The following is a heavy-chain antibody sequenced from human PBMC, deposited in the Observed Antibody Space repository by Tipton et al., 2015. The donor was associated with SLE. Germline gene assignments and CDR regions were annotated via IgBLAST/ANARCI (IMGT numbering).Heavy chain of an antibody. V-gene: IGHV3-21*01. J-gene: IGHJ4*02. Sequence: QLVQSGGGLVKPGGSLRLSCAASGFTFSSYSMNWVRQAPGKGLEWVSSISSSSSYIYYADSVKGRFTISRDNAKNSLYLQMNSLRAEDTAVYYCVRAAGSGSYSRDYWGQGTLVTVSS. CDR1: GFTFSSYS. CDR3: VRAAGSGSYSRDY. CDR2: ISSSSSYI. D-gene: IGHD3-10*01.